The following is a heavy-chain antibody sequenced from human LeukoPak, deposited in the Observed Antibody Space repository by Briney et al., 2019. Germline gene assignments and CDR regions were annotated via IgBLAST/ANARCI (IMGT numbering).Heavy chain of an antibody. D-gene: IGHD3-10*01. V-gene: IGHV3-11*01. CDR3: AFRRDYFDY. CDR2: ISSSGTTI. CDR1: GFTFTNYY. Sequence: AGGSLRLSCAASGFTFTNYYMTWIRQAPGKGLEWVSYISSSGTTIHYADSVKGRFTISRDNAKNSLYLQMNSLRAEDTAVYYCAFRRDYFDYWGRGTLVTVSS. J-gene: IGHJ4*02.